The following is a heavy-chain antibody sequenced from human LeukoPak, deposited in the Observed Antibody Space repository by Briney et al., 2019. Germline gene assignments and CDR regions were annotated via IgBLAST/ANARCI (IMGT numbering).Heavy chain of an antibody. CDR3: ATRSYSGSGSYYNS. CDR1: GGSFSGYY. D-gene: IGHD3-10*01. CDR2: VNHSGDT. Sequence: SETLSPTCAVYGGSFSGYYWTWIRQPPGKGLEWIGEVNHSGDTNYKPSLKSRVSISIDTSKNQFSLKLSSATAADTAVYYCATRSYSGSGSYYNSWGQGTLVTVSS. V-gene: IGHV4-34*01. J-gene: IGHJ4*02.